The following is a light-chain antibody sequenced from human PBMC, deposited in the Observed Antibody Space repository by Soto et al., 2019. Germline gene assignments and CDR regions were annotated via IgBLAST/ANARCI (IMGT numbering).Light chain of an antibody. V-gene: IGLV2-14*01. Sequence: QSALTQPASVSGSPGQSITISCTGTSSDVGGYNYVSWYQQHPGKAPKLMIYEVSNRPSGVPNRFSGSKSGNTASLTISGLQAEDEADYSCSSYTSSSTPNAFGTGTKLTVL. J-gene: IGLJ1*01. CDR3: SSYTSSSTPNA. CDR2: EVS. CDR1: SSDVGGYNY.